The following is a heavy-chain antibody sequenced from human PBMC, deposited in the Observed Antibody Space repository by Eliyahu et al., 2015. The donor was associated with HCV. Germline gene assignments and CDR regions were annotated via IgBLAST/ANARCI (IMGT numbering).Heavy chain of an antibody. CDR1: GYSFRNYG. J-gene: IGHJ4*02. Sequence: QVQLVQSGDGLKKSGASVKVSCKASGYSFRNYGLSWVRQAPGQGLEYMGWIHAGNGNTEYVQKFQGRLTMTTDTSASTVYMELRSLRSDDTAVYYCARDGNYADYWGQGTLVTVSS. CDR3: ARDGNYADY. D-gene: IGHD1-26*01. V-gene: IGHV1-18*01. CDR2: IHAGNGNT.